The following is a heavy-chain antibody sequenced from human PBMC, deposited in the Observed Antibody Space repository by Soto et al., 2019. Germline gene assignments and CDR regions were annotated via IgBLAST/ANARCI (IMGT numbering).Heavy chain of an antibody. V-gene: IGHV3-21*01. CDR3: ARAIDEVSAAAQGY. CDR2: IDSTGTYI. D-gene: IGHD6-25*01. CDR1: GFTFHNYG. J-gene: IGHJ4*02. Sequence: GSLRLSCVGSGFTFHNYGMSWVRQAPGEGLEWLSSIDSTGTYIYYADSLKGRFTISRDTAKSSLYLQMNSLRAEDTAVYYCARAIDEVSAAAQGYWGQGTPVTVSS.